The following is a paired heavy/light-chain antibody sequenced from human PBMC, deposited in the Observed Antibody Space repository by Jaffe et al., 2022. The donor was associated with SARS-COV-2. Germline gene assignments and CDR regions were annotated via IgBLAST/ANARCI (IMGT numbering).Light chain of an antibody. Sequence: QSVLTQPPSVSAAPGQMLTVSCSGSSFNIGNYPVSWYQQLPGTAPKLLIYDNYKRPSGIPDRFSGSKSGTSATLGITGLQTGDEADYYCAAWDSTLSADVFGPGTKVTVL. CDR1: SFNIGNYP. J-gene: IGLJ1*01. V-gene: IGLV1-51*01. CDR3: AAWDSTLSADV. CDR2: DNY.
Heavy chain of an antibody. CDR2: IQQDGSGK. CDR1: GFSLSDHW. V-gene: IGHV3-7*03. J-gene: IGHJ3*01. D-gene: IGHD1-26*01. CDR3: ARDEASGNYDAFDL. Sequence: EVQLVESGGGLVQPGGSLRLTCVGSGFSLSDHWMSWVRQAPGKGLEWVANIQQDGSGKNYMASVKGRFTISRDNTKNSFYLQMNSLSADDTGVYYCARDEASGNYDAFDLWGQGTMVTVSS.